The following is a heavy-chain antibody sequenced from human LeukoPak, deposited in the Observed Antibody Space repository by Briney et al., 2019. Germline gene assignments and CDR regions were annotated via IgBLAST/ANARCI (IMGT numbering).Heavy chain of an antibody. Sequence: SETLSLTCTVSGGSISSYYWSWIRQPPGKGLEWIGYIYNSGNTNYNPSLKSRVTISVDTSKNLFSLRLTSVTAADTAVYYCARGARAGYNLEPFDYWGQGTLVTVSS. CDR1: GGSISSYY. J-gene: IGHJ4*02. CDR3: ARGARAGYNLEPFDY. CDR2: IYNSGNT. V-gene: IGHV4-4*09. D-gene: IGHD5-24*01.